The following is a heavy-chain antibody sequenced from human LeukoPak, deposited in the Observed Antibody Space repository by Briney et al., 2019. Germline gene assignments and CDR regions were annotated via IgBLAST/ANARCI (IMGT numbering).Heavy chain of an antibody. V-gene: IGHV4-30-2*01. D-gene: IGHD2-2*01. CDR2: IYHSGST. CDR3: ARDVGVVLAATTDY. CDR1: GGSISSGGYS. J-gene: IGHJ4*02. Sequence: SQTLSLTCAVSGGSISSGGYSWSWIRQPPGKGLEWLGYIYHSGSTYYNPSLKSRVTISVDRSKNQFSLKLSSVTAADTAVYYCARDVGVVLAATTDYWGQGTLVTVSS.